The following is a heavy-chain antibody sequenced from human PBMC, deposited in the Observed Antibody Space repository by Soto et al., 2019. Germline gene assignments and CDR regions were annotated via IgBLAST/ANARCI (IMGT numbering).Heavy chain of an antibody. V-gene: IGHV3-23*01. CDR1: GFTFSSYA. D-gene: IGHD6-6*01. J-gene: IGHJ4*02. CDR3: AKVGSSSSGRSWYFHY. CDR2: ISGSGGST. Sequence: GGSLRLSCAASGFTFSSYAMSWVRQAPGKGLEWVSAISGSGGSTYYADSVKGRFTISRDNSKNTLYLQMNSLRAEDTAVYYCAKVGSSSSGRSWYFHYWGQGPLVTVSS.